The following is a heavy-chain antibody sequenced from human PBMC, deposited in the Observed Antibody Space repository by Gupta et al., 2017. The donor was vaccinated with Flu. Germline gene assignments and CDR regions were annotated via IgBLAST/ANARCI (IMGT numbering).Heavy chain of an antibody. D-gene: IGHD1-26*01. V-gene: IGHV4-39*01. CDR2: VCYRGTH. J-gene: IGHJ4*02. CDR1: GASISSASNC. CDR3: PRHLLGATSGAFDS. Sequence: QLQLQESGPGLVQPSETLCLTCAVSGASISSASNCWAWIRQPPGRGLEWIGTVCYRGTHYNTPAFMRRTSISVDTSREQSSLALSSAMDADTAVYYCPRHLLGATSGAFDSWGQGTLVTVSS.